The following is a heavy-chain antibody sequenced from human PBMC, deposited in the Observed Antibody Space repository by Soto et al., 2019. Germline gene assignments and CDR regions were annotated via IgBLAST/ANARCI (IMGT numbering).Heavy chain of an antibody. CDR3: ARANWNYGPFDP. J-gene: IGHJ5*02. CDR1: GGSISGYY. D-gene: IGHD1-7*01. Sequence: SETLSLTCTVSGGSISGYYWSWVRQSPGKGLEWIGYIYDSESTNYNPSLKSRVTTSVDTSKNQLSLKLSSVTAADTAVYYCARANWNYGPFDPWGQGTLVTVSS. CDR2: IYDSEST. V-gene: IGHV4-59*01.